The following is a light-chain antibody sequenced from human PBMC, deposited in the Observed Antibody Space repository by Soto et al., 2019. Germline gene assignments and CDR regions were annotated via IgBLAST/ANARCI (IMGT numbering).Light chain of an antibody. V-gene: IGLV2-23*01. Sequence: QSALTQPASLSGSLGQSITISCTGTSSDIGSFNLVSWYQQFPGEVPKLIIYESYKRPSGISTRFSGSRSDNTASLTISGLQAEDEADYYCCCFAGSNTYIFGGGTKLTVL. J-gene: IGLJ2*01. CDR3: CCFAGSNTYI. CDR2: ESY. CDR1: SSDIGSFNL.